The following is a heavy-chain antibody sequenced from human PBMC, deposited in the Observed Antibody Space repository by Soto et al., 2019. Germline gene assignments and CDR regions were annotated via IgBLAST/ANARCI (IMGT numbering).Heavy chain of an antibody. D-gene: IGHD2-2*01. CDR3: ARSQGSSTSLEIYYYYYYGMDV. Sequence: QVQLVQSGAEVKKPGSSVKVSCKASGGTFSSYAISWVRQAPGQGLEWMGGIIPISGTANYAKKFQGRVTITEDESTSTAYMELSSLRSEDTAVYYWARSQGSSTSLEIYYYYYYGMDVWGQGTTVTVSS. CDR1: GGTFSSYA. CDR2: IIPISGTA. V-gene: IGHV1-69*01. J-gene: IGHJ6*02.